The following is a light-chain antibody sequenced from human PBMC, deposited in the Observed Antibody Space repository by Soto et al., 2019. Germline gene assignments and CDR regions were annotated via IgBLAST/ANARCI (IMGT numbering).Light chain of an antibody. CDR1: QSVSTRY. Sequence: ESMLTQSPGTLSLSPGERATLSCRASQSVSTRYLAWYQQKPGQAPRLLIYGASIRATGIPDRFSGSGSGTDFTLSISSLEPEDFAVYYCQQRTYWWTFGQGTKVEIK. V-gene: IGKV3D-20*02. CDR3: QQRTYWWT. J-gene: IGKJ1*01. CDR2: GAS.